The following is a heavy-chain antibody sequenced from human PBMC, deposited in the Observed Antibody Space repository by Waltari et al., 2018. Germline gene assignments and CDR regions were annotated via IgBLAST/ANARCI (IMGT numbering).Heavy chain of an antibody. D-gene: IGHD1-1*01. V-gene: IGHV3-30*02. CDR3: AKGTWVDY. J-gene: IGHJ4*02. CDR1: GFTFSSYG. Sequence: QVQLVASGGGVVQPGGSLRLSCAASGFTFSSYGLHWVRQTPGKGLEWVAFIRYDGGNKYYADSVKGRFTISRDNSKNTLYLQMNSLRAEDTAVYYCAKGTWVDYWGQGTLVTVSS. CDR2: IRYDGGNK.